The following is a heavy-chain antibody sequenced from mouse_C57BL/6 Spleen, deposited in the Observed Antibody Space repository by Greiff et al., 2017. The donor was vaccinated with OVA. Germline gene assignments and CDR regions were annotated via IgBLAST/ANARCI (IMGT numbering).Heavy chain of an antibody. CDR3: ARSRDYYGSSPYWYFDV. CDR2: INYDGSST. Sequence: EVKVVESEGGLVQPGSSLKLSCTASGFTFSDYYMAWVRQVPEKGLEWVANINYDGSSTYYLDSLKSRFIISRDNAKNILYLQMSSLKSEDTATYYCARSRDYYGSSPYWYFDVWGTGTTVTVSS. D-gene: IGHD1-1*01. CDR1: GFTFSDYY. J-gene: IGHJ1*03. V-gene: IGHV5-16*01.